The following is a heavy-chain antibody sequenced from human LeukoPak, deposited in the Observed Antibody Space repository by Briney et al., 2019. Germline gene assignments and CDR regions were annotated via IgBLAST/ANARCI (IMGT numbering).Heavy chain of an antibody. J-gene: IGHJ4*02. Sequence: GASVQVSCKASGYTFTRHFFHWVRQAPGQGLEWMGWINPNSGDTNFAQKFQGRVTLTRDTSNSTVYMELTSLRSDDTAVYYCMRGGGSSWFDYWGQGTLVSVSS. V-gene: IGHV1-2*02. D-gene: IGHD6-13*01. CDR3: MRGGGSSWFDY. CDR2: INPNSGDT. CDR1: GYTFTRHF.